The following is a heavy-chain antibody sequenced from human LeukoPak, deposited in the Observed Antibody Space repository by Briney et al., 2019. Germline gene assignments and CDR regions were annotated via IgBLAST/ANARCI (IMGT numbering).Heavy chain of an antibody. CDR1: VGSISSSSYY. V-gene: IGHV4-39*01. D-gene: IGHD6-13*01. CDR2: IYYSGST. Sequence: PSETLSLTCTVSVGSISSSSYYWGWIRQPPGKGLEWMGSIYYSGSTYYNPSLKRRVTISIDTSKHHFSMKLSSVTAAAKAVYYCARLWSSSWWAHPPHYYYGMDVWGQGTTVTVSS. CDR3: ARLWSSSWWAHPPHYYYGMDV. J-gene: IGHJ6*02.